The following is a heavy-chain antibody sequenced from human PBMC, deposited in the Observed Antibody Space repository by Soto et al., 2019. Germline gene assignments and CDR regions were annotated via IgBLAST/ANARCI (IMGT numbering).Heavy chain of an antibody. CDR3: ARTRALSQQQLVLMWFDP. CDR2: IYPGDSDT. J-gene: IGHJ5*02. V-gene: IGHV5-51*01. CDR1: GYSFTSYW. D-gene: IGHD6-13*01. Sequence: GESLKISCKGSGYSFTSYWIGWVRQMPGKGLEWMGIIYPGDSDTRYSPSFQGQVTISADKSISTAYLQWSSLKASDTAMYYCARTRALSQQQLVLMWFDPWGQGTLVTVS.